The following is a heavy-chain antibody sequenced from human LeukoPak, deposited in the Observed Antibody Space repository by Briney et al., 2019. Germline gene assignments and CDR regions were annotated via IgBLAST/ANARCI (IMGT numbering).Heavy chain of an antibody. V-gene: IGHV4-59*08. CDR1: GGSISSYY. CDR3: ARIVSGYSYYYYYMDV. J-gene: IGHJ6*03. Sequence: PSETLSLTCTVSGGSISSYYWSWIRQPPGKGLEWIGYIYYSGSTNYSPSLKSRATISVDTSKNQFSLKLSSVTAADTAVYYCARIVSGYSYYYYYMDVWGKGTTVTVSS. D-gene: IGHD3-22*01. CDR2: IYYSGST.